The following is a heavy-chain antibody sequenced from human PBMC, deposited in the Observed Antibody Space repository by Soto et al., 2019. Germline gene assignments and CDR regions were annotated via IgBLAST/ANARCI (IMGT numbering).Heavy chain of an antibody. CDR1: GFSLSTSGVG. D-gene: IGHD3-22*01. CDR3: AHNIDYYDIRGCGMDV. J-gene: IGHJ6*02. V-gene: IGHV2-5*02. Sequence: QITLKESGPPLVKPTQTLTLTCTFSGFSLSTSGVGVGWIRQPPGKALEWLALIYWDDDKRYSPSLKSRLTITNENPKNQVVLTKPNMDPVDTATYYCAHNIDYYDIRGCGMDVWGQGTTVTVSS. CDR2: IYWDDDK.